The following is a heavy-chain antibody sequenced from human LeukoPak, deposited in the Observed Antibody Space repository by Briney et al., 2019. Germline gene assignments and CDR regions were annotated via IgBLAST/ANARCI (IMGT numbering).Heavy chain of an antibody. V-gene: IGHV3-30-3*01. D-gene: IGHD4-17*01. CDR3: ARENFDYGEGGMDV. CDR1: GFTFSSYA. Sequence: GGSLRLSCAASGFTFSSYAMHWVRQAPGKGLEWVAVISYDGSNKYYADSVKGRFTISRDNSKNTLYLQMNSLRAEDTAVYYCARENFDYGEGGMDVWGQGTTVTVSS. CDR2: ISYDGSNK. J-gene: IGHJ6*02.